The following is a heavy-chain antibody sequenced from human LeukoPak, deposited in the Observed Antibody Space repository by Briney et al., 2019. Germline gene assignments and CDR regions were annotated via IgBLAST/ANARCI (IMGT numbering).Heavy chain of an antibody. V-gene: IGHV3-48*03. CDR2: ISSSGSTI. CDR1: GFTFSSYE. D-gene: IGHD3-10*01. J-gene: IGHJ4*02. Sequence: GGSLRLSCAASGFTFSSYEMNWVRQAPGKGLEWVSYISSSGSTIYYADSVKGRFTISRDNAKNSLYLQMNSLRAEDTAVYYCARDRSLDYYGSGSYGYYFDYWGQGTLVTVSS. CDR3: ARDRSLDYYGSGSYGYYFDY.